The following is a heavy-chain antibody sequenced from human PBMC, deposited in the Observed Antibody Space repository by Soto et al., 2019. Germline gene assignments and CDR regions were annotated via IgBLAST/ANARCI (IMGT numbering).Heavy chain of an antibody. Sequence: GESLKISCKGSGYSFTKYWIIWVRQVPGKGLEWMGRIYTSYSYSHYSPSFQGHVTISVDKSISTGYLQWSSLKASDTAMYFCARYCSSSSCSQLYGMDVWGQGTTVTVSS. CDR1: GYSFTKYW. D-gene: IGHD2-15*01. J-gene: IGHJ6*02. CDR2: IYTSYSYS. V-gene: IGHV5-10-1*01. CDR3: ARYCSSSSCSQLYGMDV.